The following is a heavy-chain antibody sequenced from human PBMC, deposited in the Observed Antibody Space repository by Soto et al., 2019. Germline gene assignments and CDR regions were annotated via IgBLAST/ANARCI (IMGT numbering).Heavy chain of an antibody. Sequence: QLVESGGGLVKPGGSLRLSFVASGFPFSSFSLNWIRQAPGKGLEWVSSIGRVSTYIYYADSVRGRFTVSRDNAKNSVYLQMNGLTAEDSGIYYCARVTAGSGSYQIDLWGQGTLVTVSS. CDR1: GFPFSSFS. V-gene: IGHV3-21*02. CDR3: ARVTAGSGSYQIDL. D-gene: IGHD3-10*01. CDR2: IGRVSTYI. J-gene: IGHJ4*02.